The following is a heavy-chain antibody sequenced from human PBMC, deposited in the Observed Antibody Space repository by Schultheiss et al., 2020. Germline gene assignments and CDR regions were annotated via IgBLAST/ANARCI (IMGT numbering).Heavy chain of an antibody. CDR3: ARDYGDYDPYFDY. V-gene: IGHV3-21*01. CDR2: ISSSSSYI. Sequence: GGSLRLSCAASGFTFSSYSMNWVRQAPGKGLEWVSSISSSSSYIYYADSVKGRFTISRDNAKNSLYLQMNSLRAEDTAVYYCARDYGDYDPYFDYWGQGTLVTVS. D-gene: IGHD4-17*01. J-gene: IGHJ4*02. CDR1: GFTFSSYS.